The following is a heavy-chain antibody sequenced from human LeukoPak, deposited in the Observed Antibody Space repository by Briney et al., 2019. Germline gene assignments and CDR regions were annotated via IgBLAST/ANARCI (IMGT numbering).Heavy chain of an antibody. CDR1: GFTSNIYA. D-gene: IGHD3-10*01. J-gene: IGHJ5*01. CDR2: ITSISDGT. Sequence: GGSLRLSCAASGFTSNIYAMSWVRQAPGEGLEWVSSITSISDGTFYADSVKGRFTISRDNSKSTLYLQMNSLRAEDTALYYCVKDRPNYFGWNGHYYTRNGDSWGQGTLVTVSS. V-gene: IGHV3-23*01. CDR3: VKDRPNYFGWNGHYYTRNGDS.